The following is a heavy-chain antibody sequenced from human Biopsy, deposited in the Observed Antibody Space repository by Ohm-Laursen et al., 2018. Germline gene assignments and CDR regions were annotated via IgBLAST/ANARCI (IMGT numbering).Heavy chain of an antibody. CDR3: AKPADSYGSEFYFDY. Sequence: SLRLSCTASGFTFSSYAMTWVRQAPGKGMEWVSVINTSGGSTHYAVSVKGRFTISRDNSKNTLYLRMNSLRAEDRPVYYCAKPADSYGSEFYFDYWGQGTLVTVSS. V-gene: IGHV3-23*01. D-gene: IGHD4-17*01. J-gene: IGHJ4*02. CDR2: INTSGGST. CDR1: GFTFSSYA.